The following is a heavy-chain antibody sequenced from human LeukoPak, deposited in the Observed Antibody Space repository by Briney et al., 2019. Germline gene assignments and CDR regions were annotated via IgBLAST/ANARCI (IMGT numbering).Heavy chain of an antibody. CDR1: GYTFTSYG. J-gene: IGHJ6*02. V-gene: IGHV1-18*01. D-gene: IGHD2-8*01. CDR2: ISAYNGNT. CDR3: ARDPRIVLMVCANGASYGMDV. Sequence: ASVKVSCKASGYTFTSYGISWVRQAPGQGLEWMGWISAYNGNTNYAQKLQGRVTMTTDTSTSTAYMELRSLRSDDTAVYYCARDPRIVLMVCANGASYGMDVWGQGTTVTVSS.